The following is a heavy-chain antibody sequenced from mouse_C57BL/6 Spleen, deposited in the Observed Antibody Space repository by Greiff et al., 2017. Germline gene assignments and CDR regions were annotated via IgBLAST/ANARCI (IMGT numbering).Heavy chain of an antibody. V-gene: IGHV1-39*01. Sequence: EVKLMESGPELVKPGASVKISCKASGYSFTDYNMNWVKQSNGKSLEWIGVINPNYGTTSYNQKFKGKATLTVDQSSSTAYMQLNSLTSEDSAVYYCAREMVTTGWMDYWGQGTSVTVSS. CDR2: INPNYGTT. CDR3: AREMVTTGWMDY. D-gene: IGHD2-2*01. CDR1: GYSFTDYN. J-gene: IGHJ4*01.